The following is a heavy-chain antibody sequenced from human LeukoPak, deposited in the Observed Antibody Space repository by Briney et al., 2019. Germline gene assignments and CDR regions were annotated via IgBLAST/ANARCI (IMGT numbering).Heavy chain of an antibody. Sequence: GGSLRLSCTVSGFIFEDYAMHWVRQVPGKGLEWVSAISGSGGSTYYADSVKGRFTISRDNSKNTLYPQMNSLRAEDTAVYYCAKWTKNWYFDLWGRGTLVTVSS. CDR3: AKWTKNWYFDL. D-gene: IGHD3/OR15-3a*01. J-gene: IGHJ2*01. V-gene: IGHV3-23*01. CDR2: ISGSGGST. CDR1: GFIFEDYA.